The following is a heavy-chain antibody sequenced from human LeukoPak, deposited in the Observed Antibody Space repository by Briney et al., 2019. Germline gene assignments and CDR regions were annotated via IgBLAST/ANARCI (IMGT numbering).Heavy chain of an antibody. V-gene: IGHV1-18*01. D-gene: IGHD6-19*01. J-gene: IGHJ6*02. Sequence: ASVKVSCKASGYTFTSYGISWVRQAPGQGLEWMGWISAYNGNTNYAQKLQGRVTMTTDTSTSTAYMELRSLRSDDTAVYYCAREERWLVLPYYYYYGMDVWGQGTTVTVSS. CDR2: ISAYNGNT. CDR1: GYTFTSYG. CDR3: AREERWLVLPYYYYYGMDV.